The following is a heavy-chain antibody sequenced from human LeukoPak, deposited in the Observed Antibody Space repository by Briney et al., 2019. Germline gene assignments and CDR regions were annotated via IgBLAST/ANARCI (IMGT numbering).Heavy chain of an antibody. CDR1: GYTFTDYH. CDR3: VRERAPTAWYGEYFQH. Sequence: GASVKVSCKASGYTFTDYHLYWVRQAPGQRLEWVGWINPKTGGTTSPQKFQGRVTMTMDTSISAIYLELSSLRYDDTALYYCVRERAPTAWYGEYFQHWGQGTLITVSS. J-gene: IGHJ1*01. D-gene: IGHD6-13*01. CDR2: INPKTGGT. V-gene: IGHV1-2*02.